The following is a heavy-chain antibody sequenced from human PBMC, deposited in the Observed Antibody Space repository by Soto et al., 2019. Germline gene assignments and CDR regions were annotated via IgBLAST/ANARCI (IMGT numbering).Heavy chain of an antibody. Sequence: QVQLVQSGAEVKKPGASVKVSCKASGYTFTSYDINWVRQATGQGLEWMGWMNPNSGNTAYAQKSQGRVTRTRNTSISPAYMELSSLRSADTAVYYCARDRETYGMDVWGRGTTVTVSS. J-gene: IGHJ6*02. CDR2: MNPNSGNT. V-gene: IGHV1-8*01. CDR3: ARDRETYGMDV. CDR1: GYTFTSYD.